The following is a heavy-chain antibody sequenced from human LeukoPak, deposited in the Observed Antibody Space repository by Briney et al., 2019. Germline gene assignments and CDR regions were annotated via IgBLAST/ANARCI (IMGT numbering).Heavy chain of an antibody. V-gene: IGHV4-34*01. CDR2: INHSGST. Sequence: SETLSLTCAVYGGSFSGYYWSWIRQPPGKGLEWIGEINHSGSTIYNPSLKSRVTISVDTSKNQFSLKLSSVTAADTAVYYCARSNMVRGVRALDYWGQGTLVTVSS. D-gene: IGHD3-10*01. CDR1: GGSFSGYY. J-gene: IGHJ4*02. CDR3: ARSNMVRGVRALDY.